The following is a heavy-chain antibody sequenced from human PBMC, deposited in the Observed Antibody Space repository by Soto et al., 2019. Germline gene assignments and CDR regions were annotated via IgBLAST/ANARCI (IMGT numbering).Heavy chain of an antibody. CDR2: IWYDGSNK. D-gene: IGHD5-18*01. J-gene: IGHJ6*02. CDR1: GFTFSSYG. CDR3: AREGTAMVTSYHYGMDV. Sequence: QVQLVESGGGVVQPGRSLRLSCAASGFTFSSYGMHWVRQAPGKGLEWVAVIWYDGSNKYYADSVKGRLTISRDNSKNTLYLQMNSLRAEDTAVYYCAREGTAMVTSYHYGMDVWGQGTTVTVSS. V-gene: IGHV3-33*01.